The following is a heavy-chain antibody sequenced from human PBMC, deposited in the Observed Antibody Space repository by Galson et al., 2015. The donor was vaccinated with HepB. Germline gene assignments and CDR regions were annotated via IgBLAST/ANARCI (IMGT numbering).Heavy chain of an antibody. Sequence: SVTVSCKASGYTFTDYYMHWVRQAPGRGLEWMGIINPSGGNTIYAQKFQGRVTMTRDTSTSTVYMELNSLRSEDTAMYFCANSWDQFHYVDYWGQGTLVSVSS. CDR2: INPSGGNT. J-gene: IGHJ4*02. V-gene: IGHV1-46*01. CDR3: ANSWDQFHYVDY. D-gene: IGHD1-26*01. CDR1: GYTFTDYY.